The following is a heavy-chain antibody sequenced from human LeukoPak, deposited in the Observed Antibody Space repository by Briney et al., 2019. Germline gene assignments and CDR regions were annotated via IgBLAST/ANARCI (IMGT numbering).Heavy chain of an antibody. J-gene: IGHJ3*02. Sequence: SETLSLTCTVSGGSISSGSYYWSWIRQPAGKGLEWIGRIYTSGSTNYNPSLKSRVTISVDTSKNQFSRKLSSVTAADTAVYYCARGAVPAAIGAFDIWGQGTMVTVSS. V-gene: IGHV4-61*02. CDR1: GGSISSGSYY. CDR2: IYTSGST. CDR3: ARGAVPAAIGAFDI. D-gene: IGHD2-2*01.